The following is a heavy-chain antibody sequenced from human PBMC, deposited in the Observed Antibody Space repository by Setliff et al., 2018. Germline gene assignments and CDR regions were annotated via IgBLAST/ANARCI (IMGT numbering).Heavy chain of an antibody. CDR2: ISSRSTYI. Sequence: GGSLRLSCVASGFTFNNFAFNWVRQAPGKGLEWVSSISSRSTYIYYADSVKGRFTISRDNANNSLYLQMNSLRAEDTAMYYCARFACNGGSCYLSASDHWGQGTRVTVSS. J-gene: IGHJ4*02. CDR1: GFTFNNFA. CDR3: ARFACNGGSCYLSASDH. D-gene: IGHD2-15*01. V-gene: IGHV3-21*06.